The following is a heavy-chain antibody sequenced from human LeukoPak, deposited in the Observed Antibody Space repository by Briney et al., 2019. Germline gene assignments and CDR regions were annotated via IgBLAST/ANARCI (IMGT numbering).Heavy chain of an antibody. V-gene: IGHV3-23*01. J-gene: IGHJ4*02. Sequence: GRSLRLSCAASGFTFDDYAMHWVRQAPGKGPEWVSALGGDGGDSYYADSVKGRFTISRDNSKGTLFLQMNSLRAEDTAVYYCAKDGYPFNSIWDYFDYWGQGTLVTVSS. CDR1: GFTFDDYA. CDR3: AKDGYPFNSIWDYFDY. D-gene: IGHD6-25*01. CDR2: LGGDGGDS.